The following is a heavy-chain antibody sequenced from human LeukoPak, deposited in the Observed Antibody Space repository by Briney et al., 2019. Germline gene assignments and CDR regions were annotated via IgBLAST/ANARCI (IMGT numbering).Heavy chain of an antibody. J-gene: IGHJ4*02. CDR2: IYYSGST. CDR1: GGSISSGDYY. V-gene: IGHV4-30-4*08. D-gene: IGHD3-3*01. CDR3: ARTGRFLEWFGPLEGFDY. Sequence: SQTLFLTCTVSGGSISSGDYYWSWIRQPPGKGLEWIGYIYYSGSTYYNPSLKSRVTISVDTSKNQFSLKLSSVTAADTAVYYCARTGRFLEWFGPLEGFDYWGQGTLVTVSS.